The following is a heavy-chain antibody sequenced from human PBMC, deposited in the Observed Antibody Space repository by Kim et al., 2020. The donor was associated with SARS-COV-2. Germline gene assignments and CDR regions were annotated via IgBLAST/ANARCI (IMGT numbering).Heavy chain of an antibody. V-gene: IGHV4-4*02. J-gene: IGHJ4*02. D-gene: IGHD3-16*02. CDR3: ARRVGVWGSYPPDY. CDR1: GGSISSSNW. CDR2: IYHSGST. Sequence: SETLSLTCAVSGGSISSSNWWSWVRQPPGKGLEWIGEIYHSGSTNYNPSLKSRVTISVDKSKNQFSLKLSSVTAADTAVYYCARRVGVWGSYPPDYWGQGTLVTVSS.